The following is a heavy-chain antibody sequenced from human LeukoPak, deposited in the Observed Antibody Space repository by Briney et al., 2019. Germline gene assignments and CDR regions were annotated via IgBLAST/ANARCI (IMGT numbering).Heavy chain of an antibody. J-gene: IGHJ4*02. CDR3: AKGSTPFDS. CDR2: ISANGGGT. Sequence: GGSLRLSCAASGFTFSNYAMSWVRQAPGKGLEWVSAISANGGGTYYADSVKGRFTISRVNSKNTLYLQMNRLRAETPPVYYCAKGSTPFDSWGQGTLVTVSS. CDR1: GFTFSNYA. V-gene: IGHV3-23*01.